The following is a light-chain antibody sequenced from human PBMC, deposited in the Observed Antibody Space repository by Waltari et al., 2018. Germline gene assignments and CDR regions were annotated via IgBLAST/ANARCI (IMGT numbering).Light chain of an antibody. J-gene: IGKJ1*01. CDR3: QQYRSTLWT. CDR2: LAS. V-gene: IGKV4-1*01. Sequence: DIVMTQSPDSLAVSLGDTATITCKSSQSVLFSTNNKNYLAWYQQKTGQPPKLLFYLASTRESGVPDRFSGSGSGTDFTLTISSLQAEDVAVYYCQQYRSTLWTFGQGTRVEIK. CDR1: QSVLFSTNNKNY.